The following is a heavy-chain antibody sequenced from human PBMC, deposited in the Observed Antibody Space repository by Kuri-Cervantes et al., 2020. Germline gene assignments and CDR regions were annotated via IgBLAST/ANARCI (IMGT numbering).Heavy chain of an antibody. V-gene: IGHV3-23*01. D-gene: IGHD2-15*01. Sequence: GESLRLSCEASGLTFSSYAMRWVRQAPGTGLEWVSAIRVSGDSTYYADSVKGRFTISRDKSKHTLYLQTSSLRAEDTAVYYFAKSGPGYCSGCSCPGDAFDIWGQGTMVTVSS. CDR3: AKSGPGYCSGCSCPGDAFDI. CDR2: IRVSGDST. J-gene: IGHJ3*02. CDR1: GLTFSSYA.